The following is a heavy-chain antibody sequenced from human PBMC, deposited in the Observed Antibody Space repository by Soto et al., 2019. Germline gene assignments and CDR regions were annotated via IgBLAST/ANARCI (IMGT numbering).Heavy chain of an antibody. CDR2: INPNSGGT. CDR1: GYTFTTCS. J-gene: IGHJ4*02. Sequence: ASMKVSWKAAGYTFTTCSMHWVRQAPGQGLEWMGWINPNSGGTNYAQKFQGWVTLTRDTSISTFYMELSSLKADDTAVYYCARDRGTYGLHPPDYWGQGTPVTVSS. V-gene: IGHV1-2*04. CDR3: ARDRGTYGLHPPDY. D-gene: IGHD3-10*01.